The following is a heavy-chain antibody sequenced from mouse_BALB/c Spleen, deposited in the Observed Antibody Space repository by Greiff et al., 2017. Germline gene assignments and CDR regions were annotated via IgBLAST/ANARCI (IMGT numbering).Heavy chain of an antibody. Sequence: VQLQQSGAELMKPGASVKISCKATGYTFSSYWIEWVKQRPGHGLEWIGEILPGSGSTNYNEKFKGKATFTADTSSNTAYMQLSSLTSEDSAVYYCAREGAYYRYAYAMDYWGQGTSVTVSS. D-gene: IGHD2-14*01. CDR2: ILPGSGST. CDR1: GYTFSSYW. V-gene: IGHV1-9*01. CDR3: AREGAYYRYAYAMDY. J-gene: IGHJ4*01.